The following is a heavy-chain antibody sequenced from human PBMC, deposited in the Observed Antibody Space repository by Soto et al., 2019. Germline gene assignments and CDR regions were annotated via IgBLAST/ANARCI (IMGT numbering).Heavy chain of an antibody. CDR2: IYWDDDK. Sequence: QITLKESGPTLLNPTQTLTLTCTVSGFSLTATAVGVGWIRQPPGKALEWLALIYWDDDKRYSPSLNNSVTITRDTSKNQAVLTLTNMVPMHTAIYYWVHSSAAGPWRWCDPWGQRTLVTVSS. CDR3: VHSSAAGPWRWCDP. J-gene: IGHJ5*02. CDR1: GFSLTATAVG. D-gene: IGHD6-13*01. V-gene: IGHV2-5*02.